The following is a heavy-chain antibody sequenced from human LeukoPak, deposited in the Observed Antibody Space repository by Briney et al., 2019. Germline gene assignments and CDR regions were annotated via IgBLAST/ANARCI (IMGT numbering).Heavy chain of an antibody. CDR1: GGSISSSSYY. D-gene: IGHD3-3*01. CDR3: ARDNYDFWSGYYLD. V-gene: IGHV4-39*07. Sequence: SETLSLTCTVSGGSISSSSYYWGWIRQPPGKGLEWIGSIYYSGSTYYNPSLKSRVTISVDTSKNQFSLKLSSVTAADTAVYYCARDNYDFWSGYYLDWGQGTLVTVSS. J-gene: IGHJ4*02. CDR2: IYYSGST.